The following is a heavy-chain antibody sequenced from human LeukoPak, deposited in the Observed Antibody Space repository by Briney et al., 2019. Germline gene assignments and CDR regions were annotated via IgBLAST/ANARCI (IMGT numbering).Heavy chain of an antibody. V-gene: IGHV1-2*02. CDR1: GYTFTGYY. Sequence: ASVKVSCKASGYTFTGYYMHWVRQAPGQGLEWMGWINPNSGGTNYAQKFQGRVTMTRDTSISTAYMELSRLRSDDAAVYYCARTGRITIFGMLILEPFQFDYWGQGTLVTVSS. J-gene: IGHJ4*02. CDR3: ARTGRITIFGMLILEPFQFDY. D-gene: IGHD3-3*01. CDR2: INPNSGGT.